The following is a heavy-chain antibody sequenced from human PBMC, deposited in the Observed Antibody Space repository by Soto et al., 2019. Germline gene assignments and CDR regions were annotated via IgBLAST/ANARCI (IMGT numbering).Heavy chain of an antibody. V-gene: IGHV3-33*01. CDR1: GFTFSSYG. D-gene: IGHD5-12*01. Sequence: GGSLRLSCAASGFTFSSYGMHWVRQAPGKGLEWVAVIWYDGSNKYYADSVKGRFTISRDNSKNTLYLQMNSLRAEDTAVYYCARDGIEMATIKSTTNWFDPWGQGTLVTVSS. J-gene: IGHJ5*02. CDR2: IWYDGSNK. CDR3: ARDGIEMATIKSTTNWFDP.